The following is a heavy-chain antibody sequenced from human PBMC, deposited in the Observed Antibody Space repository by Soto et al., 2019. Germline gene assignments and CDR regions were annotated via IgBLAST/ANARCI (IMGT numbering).Heavy chain of an antibody. V-gene: IGHV1-18*01. Sequence: ASVKVSCKASGYTFTSYIISWVRQAPGQGLEWMGWISAYNGNTNYAQKLQGRVTMTTDTSTSTAYMELRSLRSDDTAVYYCARENGVLRFLEWSPWGQGTMVTVSS. CDR2: ISAYNGNT. J-gene: IGHJ3*01. CDR3: ARENGVLRFLEWSP. CDR1: GYTFTSYI. D-gene: IGHD3-3*01.